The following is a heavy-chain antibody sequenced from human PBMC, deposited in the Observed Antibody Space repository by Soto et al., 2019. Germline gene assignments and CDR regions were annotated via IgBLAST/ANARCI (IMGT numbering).Heavy chain of an antibody. J-gene: IGHJ6*03. CDR1: GGTFSSYT. Sequence: AASVKVSCKASGGTFSSYTISWVRQAPGQGLEWMGRIIPILGIANYAQKFQGRVTITADKSTSTAYMELSSLRSEDTAVYYCARGITGTTRYYYYYMDVWGKGTTVTVSS. CDR2: IIPILGIA. CDR3: ARGITGTTRYYYYYMDV. V-gene: IGHV1-69*02. D-gene: IGHD1-7*01.